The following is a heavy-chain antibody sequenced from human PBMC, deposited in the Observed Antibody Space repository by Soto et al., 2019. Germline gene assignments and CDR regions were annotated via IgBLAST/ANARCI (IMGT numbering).Heavy chain of an antibody. CDR1: GFTFSSYS. Sequence: PGGSLRLSCAASGFTFSSYSMNWVRQAPGKGLEWVSSISSSSSYIYYADSVKGRFTISRDNAKNSLYLQMNSLRAEDTAVYYCARDKRTDYDFWSGYHADAFDIWGQGTMVTVSS. J-gene: IGHJ3*02. CDR2: ISSSSSYI. CDR3: ARDKRTDYDFWSGYHADAFDI. D-gene: IGHD3-3*01. V-gene: IGHV3-21*01.